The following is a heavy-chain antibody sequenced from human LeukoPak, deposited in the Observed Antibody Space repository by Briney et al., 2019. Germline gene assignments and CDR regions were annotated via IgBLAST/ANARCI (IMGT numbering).Heavy chain of an antibody. CDR1: GFTFSSYW. Sequence: GGSLRLSCAASGFTFSSYWMNWVRQAPGKGLEWVANIKQDGSEKYYVDSVKGRFTISRDNAKNSLYLRMNSLRAEDTAVYYCARDYGDYEFDYWGQGTLVTVSS. D-gene: IGHD4-17*01. J-gene: IGHJ4*02. V-gene: IGHV3-7*01. CDR2: IKQDGSEK. CDR3: ARDYGDYEFDY.